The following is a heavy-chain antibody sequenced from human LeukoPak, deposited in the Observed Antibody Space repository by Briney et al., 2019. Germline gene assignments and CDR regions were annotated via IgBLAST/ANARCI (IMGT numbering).Heavy chain of an antibody. CDR2: ISPNSGGT. D-gene: IGHD7-27*01. J-gene: IGHJ2*01. V-gene: IGHV1-2*02. Sequence: SVKVSCKASGYTFTAYYIHWVRQAPGQGLEWMGWISPNSGGTDYAQKFKGRVTMTRDTSISTTYVELSSLTSDDTAVYYCAIQPWGSGNNWYFDLWGRGTLVTVSS. CDR1: GYTFTAYY. CDR3: AIQPWGSGNNWYFDL.